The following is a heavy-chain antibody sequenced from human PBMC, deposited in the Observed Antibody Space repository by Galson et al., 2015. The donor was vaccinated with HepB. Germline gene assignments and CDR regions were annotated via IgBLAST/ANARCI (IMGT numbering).Heavy chain of an antibody. CDR1: GFTFSSYS. Sequence: CAASGFTFSSYSMNWVRQAPGKGLEWVSYISSSSSTIYYADSVKGRFTISRDNAKNSLYLQMNSLRDEDTAVYYCASDCSSTSCSRGYWGQGTLVTVSS. CDR3: ASDCSSTSCSRGY. J-gene: IGHJ4*02. CDR2: ISSSSSTI. D-gene: IGHD2-2*01. V-gene: IGHV3-48*02.